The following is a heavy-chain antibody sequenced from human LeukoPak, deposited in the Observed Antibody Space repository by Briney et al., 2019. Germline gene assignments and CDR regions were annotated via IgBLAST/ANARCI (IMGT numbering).Heavy chain of an antibody. CDR1: GFTVSSNY. V-gene: IGHV3-48*01. Sequence: AGGSLRLSCAASGFTVSSNYMSWVRQAPGKGLEWVSYISSSSSTIYYADSVKGRFTISRGNAKNSLYLQMNSLRAEDTAVYYCARDPYNWNYKDYWGQGTLVTVSS. CDR3: ARDPYNWNYKDY. D-gene: IGHD1-7*01. CDR2: ISSSSSTI. J-gene: IGHJ4*02.